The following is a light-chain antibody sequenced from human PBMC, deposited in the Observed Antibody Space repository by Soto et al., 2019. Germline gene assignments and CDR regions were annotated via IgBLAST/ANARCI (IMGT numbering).Light chain of an antibody. CDR1: SSDVGGYNY. CDR2: EVS. J-gene: IGLJ1*01. CDR3: SSYRSSTTPSV. Sequence: QSVLTQPASVSGSPGQSITISCTGTSSDVGGYNYVSWYKQHPGKAPKLMIYEVSNRPSGVSIRFSGSKSGNTASLTISGLQTDDEADYYCSSYRSSTTPSVFGTGTKVTVL. V-gene: IGLV2-14*01.